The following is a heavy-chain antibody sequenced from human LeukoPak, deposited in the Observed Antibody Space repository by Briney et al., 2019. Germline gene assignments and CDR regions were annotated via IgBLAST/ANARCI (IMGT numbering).Heavy chain of an antibody. D-gene: IGHD6-6*01. CDR3: ARDPQLGPFDY. Sequence: SETLSLTCTVSGGSISSYYWSWIRQPAGKGLEWIGRIYTSGRTNYNPSLESRVTMSVDTSEKRFSLKLSSVTAADTAVYYCARDPQLGPFDYWGQGTLVTVSS. CDR2: IYTSGRT. J-gene: IGHJ4*02. V-gene: IGHV4-4*07. CDR1: GGSISSYY.